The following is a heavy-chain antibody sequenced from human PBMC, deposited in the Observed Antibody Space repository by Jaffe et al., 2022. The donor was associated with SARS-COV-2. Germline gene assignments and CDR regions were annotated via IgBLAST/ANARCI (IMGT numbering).Heavy chain of an antibody. CDR3: TRGRRSSGRHDAFDI. CDR1: GGSIGTYY. D-gene: IGHD5-12*01. Sequence: QVQLQESGPGLLKPSETLSLTCTVSGGSIGTYYWSWIRRPPGTGLEWIGYIDYSGGTNHNPSLQSRVTFSLDTSKNQFSLKVSSVTSADTAVYYCTRGRRSSGRHDAFDIWGQGTMVTVSS. CDR2: IDYSGGT. J-gene: IGHJ3*02. V-gene: IGHV4-59*01.